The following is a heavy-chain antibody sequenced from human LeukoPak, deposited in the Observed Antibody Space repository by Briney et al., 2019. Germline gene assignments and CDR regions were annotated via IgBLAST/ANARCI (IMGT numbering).Heavy chain of an antibody. D-gene: IGHD1-26*01. CDR2: IYSGGNT. Sequence: GGSLRLSCAASGFTVSSNCMSWVRQAPGKGLEWVSVIYSGGNTYYADSVKGRFTISRDNSKNTLYLQMNSLRAEDTAVYYCARALPPFDYWGQGTLVTASS. J-gene: IGHJ4*02. V-gene: IGHV3-66*01. CDR3: ARALPPFDY. CDR1: GFTVSSNC.